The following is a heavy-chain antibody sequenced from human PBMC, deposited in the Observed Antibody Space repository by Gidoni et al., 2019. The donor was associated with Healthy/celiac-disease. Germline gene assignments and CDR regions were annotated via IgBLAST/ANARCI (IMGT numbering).Heavy chain of an antibody. CDR3: AKGDRDGYNSGFDY. CDR2: ISGSGGSK. V-gene: IGHV3-23*01. Sequence: EVQLLEAGGGLVQPGGSLRLSCAAAGFTFSSYAMSWVRQAPGKVLEWVSAISGSGGSKYYADSVKGRFTISRDNYKNTLYLQLNSLRAEDTAVYYCAKGDRDGYNSGFDYWGQGTLVTVSS. D-gene: IGHD5-12*01. CDR1: GFTFSSYA. J-gene: IGHJ4*02.